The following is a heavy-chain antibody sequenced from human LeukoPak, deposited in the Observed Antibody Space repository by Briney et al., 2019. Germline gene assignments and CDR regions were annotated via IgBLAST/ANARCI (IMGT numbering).Heavy chain of an antibody. CDR1: GVIFNNFA. CDR2: VSYDGSNQ. D-gene: IGHD4-17*01. CDR3: ARAGRADGDYHYFDY. J-gene: IGHJ4*02. V-gene: IGHV3-30-3*01. Sequence: GGSLRHSCAPSGVIFNNFAFHWVRQAPGKGLEWVAAVSYDGSNQYYADSVRGRLTISRDNSKNTLYLQMNSLRAEDTAVYYCARAGRADGDYHYFDYWGQGTLVTVSS.